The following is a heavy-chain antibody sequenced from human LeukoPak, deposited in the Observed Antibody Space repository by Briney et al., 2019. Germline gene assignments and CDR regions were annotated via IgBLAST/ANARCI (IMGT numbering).Heavy chain of an antibody. CDR1: GGSISSSGYY. J-gene: IGHJ4*02. CDR3: ARSAMYYYDSSGPYYFDY. Sequence: SETLSLTCTVSGGSISSSGYYWGWIRQHPGKGPEWIGYIYYSGSTYYNPSLKSRVTISVDRSKNQFSLKLNSVTAADTAVYYCARSAMYYYDSSGPYYFDYWGQGTLVTVSS. V-gene: IGHV4-31*03. D-gene: IGHD3-22*01. CDR2: IYYSGST.